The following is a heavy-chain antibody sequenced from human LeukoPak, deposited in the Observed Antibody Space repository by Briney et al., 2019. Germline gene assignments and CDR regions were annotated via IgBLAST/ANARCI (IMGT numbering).Heavy chain of an antibody. V-gene: IGHV1-2*02. CDR3: ARGVQGYGPTLYYFDC. CDR2: INPNSGAT. Sequence: ASVKVSCKASGYTFTGYYMHRVRQAPGQGLEWMGWINPNSGATNYAQEFQGRVTMTRDTSISTAYMEMTRLRSDDTAVYYCARGVQGYGPTLYYFDCWGQGTLVTVSS. CDR1: GYTFTGYY. J-gene: IGHJ4*02. D-gene: IGHD4-17*01.